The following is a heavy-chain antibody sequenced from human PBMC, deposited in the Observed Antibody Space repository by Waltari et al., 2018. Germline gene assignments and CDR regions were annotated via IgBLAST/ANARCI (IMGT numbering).Heavy chain of an antibody. CDR3: ARLDGDYGLYFDY. CDR1: GGSFSGYY. CDR2: INHSGST. Sequence: QVQLQQWGAGLLKPPETLSLTCAVYGGSFSGYYWSWIRQPPGKGLEWIGEINHSGSTNYNPSLKSRVTISVDTSKNQFSLKLSSVTAADTAVYYCARLDGDYGLYFDYWGQGTLVTVSS. D-gene: IGHD4-17*01. J-gene: IGHJ4*02. V-gene: IGHV4-34*01.